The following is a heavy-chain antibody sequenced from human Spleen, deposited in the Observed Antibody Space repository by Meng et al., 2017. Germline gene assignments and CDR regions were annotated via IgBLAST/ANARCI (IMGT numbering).Heavy chain of an antibody. J-gene: IGHJ5*02. D-gene: IGHD2-15*01. CDR2: ISAYSGKI. CDR3: ARRHCATTNCVISWFDP. V-gene: IGHV1-18*01. Sequence: QVQLQQSGAGVKMPWASVNVTCKDSGHTSTNHGITWVRLTPGQGLEWMSWISAYSGKIKYAQKFQGRVTMTTDASTYTAYLEMENLRSDDTAVYYCARRHCATTNCVISWFDPWGQGTLVTVSS. CDR1: GHTSTNHG.